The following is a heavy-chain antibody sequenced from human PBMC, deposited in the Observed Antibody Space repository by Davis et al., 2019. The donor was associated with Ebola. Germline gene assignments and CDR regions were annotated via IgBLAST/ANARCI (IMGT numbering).Heavy chain of an antibody. CDR2: VHSSGST. CDR3: ARGQRFTGNWFDP. CDR1: GGSTSTYY. D-gene: IGHD3-3*01. Sequence: SETLSLTCTVSGGSTSTYYWSWIRQPPGKGLEWIGYVHSSGSTHYNPSLKSRVTISVDTSKNQFSLKLSSVTAADTAVYYCARGQRFTGNWFDPWGQGTLVTVSS. V-gene: IGHV4-59*12. J-gene: IGHJ5*02.